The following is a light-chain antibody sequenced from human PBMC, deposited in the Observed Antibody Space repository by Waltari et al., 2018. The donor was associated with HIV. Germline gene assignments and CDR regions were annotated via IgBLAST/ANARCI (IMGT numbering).Light chain of an antibody. V-gene: IGLV1-40*01. CDR2: GNT. Sequence: QSVLTQPPSVSGAPGQRVTISCTGNSSNIGAGHDVHWYRQLPGTAPKFLIAGNTCRPSGVPDRVSGSKSGTSASLVITGLQADDEAVYYCHCTDSSLMGPVVFGGGTKLTVL. J-gene: IGLJ2*01. CDR1: SSNIGAGHD. CDR3: HCTDSSLMGPVV.